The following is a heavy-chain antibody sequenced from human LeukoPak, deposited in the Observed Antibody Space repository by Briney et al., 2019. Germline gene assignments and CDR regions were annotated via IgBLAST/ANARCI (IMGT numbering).Heavy chain of an antibody. D-gene: IGHD3-10*01. J-gene: IGHJ6*03. CDR2: IYYSGST. Sequence: SETLSLTCTVSGGSISSSSYYWGWIRQPPGKGLEWIGYIYYSGSTNYNPSLKSRVTISVDTSKNQFSLKLSSVTAADTAVYYCARDRVTMVRGTAPSSYYYYYMDVWGKGTTVTVSS. CDR3: ARDRVTMVRGTAPSSYYYYYMDV. CDR1: GGSISSSSYY. V-gene: IGHV4-61*01.